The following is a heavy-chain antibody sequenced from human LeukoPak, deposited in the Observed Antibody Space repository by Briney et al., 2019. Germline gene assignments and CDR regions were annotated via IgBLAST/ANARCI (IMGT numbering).Heavy chain of an antibody. Sequence: PGASLRLSCAASGFTFSNYAMSWVRQAPGKGLEWVSAIVGSGSNTYYADSVKGRFTISRDNPKNTLYLQMNSLRAGDTAVYYCAKWGDYDILTGYYDSDYWGQGTLVTVSS. CDR1: GFTFSNYA. D-gene: IGHD3-9*01. J-gene: IGHJ4*02. CDR3: AKWGDYDILTGYYDSDY. V-gene: IGHV3-23*01. CDR2: IVGSGSNT.